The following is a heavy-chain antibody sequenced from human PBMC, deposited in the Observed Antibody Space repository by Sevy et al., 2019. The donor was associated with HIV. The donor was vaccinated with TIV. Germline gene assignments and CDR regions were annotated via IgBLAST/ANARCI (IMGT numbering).Heavy chain of an antibody. CDR2: IWFDGSNI. J-gene: IGHJ4*02. CDR1: GFTFGSYG. Sequence: GGSLRLSCVASGFTFGSYGMLWVRQAPGKGLEWVADIWFDGSNIHYADSVRGRFTISRDNSKNTLSLQMSSLRAEDTAVYYCARGRTYLFDYCGQGTLVTVSS. V-gene: IGHV3-33*01. CDR3: ARGRTYLFDY.